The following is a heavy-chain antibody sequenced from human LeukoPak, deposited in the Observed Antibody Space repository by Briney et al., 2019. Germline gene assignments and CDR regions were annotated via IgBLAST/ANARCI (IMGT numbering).Heavy chain of an antibody. Sequence: GGPLRLSCAATGFSFEDYGMHWVRQPPGKGLEWVGLIRDSGEAFYADFARGRFAISRDESENTLYLQMNSLRVEDTAVYFCARDRAANQDWVEFDPWGQGTLVTVSS. CDR1: GFSFEDYG. CDR2: IRDSGEA. D-gene: IGHD3/OR15-3a*01. J-gene: IGHJ5*02. V-gene: IGHV3-66*03. CDR3: ARDRAANQDWVEFDP.